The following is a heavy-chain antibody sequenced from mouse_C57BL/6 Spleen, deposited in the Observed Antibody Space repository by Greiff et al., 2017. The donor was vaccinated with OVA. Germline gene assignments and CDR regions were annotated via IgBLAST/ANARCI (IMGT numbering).Heavy chain of an antibody. CDR1: GYTFTSYW. CDR3: ARSGPLYYGTYAMDY. Sequence: QVQLQQPGAELVRPGSSVKLSCKASGYTFTSYWMHWVKQRPIQGLEWIGNIDPSDSETHYNQKFKDKATLTVDKSSSTAYMQLSSLTSEDSAVYYCARSGPLYYGTYAMDYWGQGTSVTVSS. V-gene: IGHV1-52*01. CDR2: IDPSDSET. J-gene: IGHJ4*01. D-gene: IGHD1-1*01.